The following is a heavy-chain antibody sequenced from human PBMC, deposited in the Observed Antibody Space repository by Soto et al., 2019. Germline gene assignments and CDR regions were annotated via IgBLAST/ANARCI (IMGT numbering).Heavy chain of an antibody. V-gene: IGHV1-18*01. Sequence: QAQLEQSGAEVKKPGASVQVSCKSSGYTFSTSGISWVRQAPGQGLEWMGWISTYNGDANYAQRFQGRVNMTTDTSTSTTFMELRSLRSDDTAVYYCAREGPRPYYYYGMDGWGQGTTVTVSS. J-gene: IGHJ6*02. CDR3: AREGPRPYYYYGMDG. CDR1: GYTFSTSG. CDR2: ISTYNGDA. D-gene: IGHD6-6*01.